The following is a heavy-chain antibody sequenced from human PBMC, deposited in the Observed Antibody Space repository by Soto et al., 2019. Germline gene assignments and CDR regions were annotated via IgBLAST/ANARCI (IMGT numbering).Heavy chain of an antibody. CDR1: GYTFTSYY. D-gene: IGHD2-2*01. V-gene: IGHV1-46*03. Sequence: QVQLVQSGAEVKKPGASVKVSCKASGYTFTSYYMHWVRQAPGQGLEWMGIINPSGGSTSYAQKFQGRVTMTRDTSTSTVYMELSSLRSEDTAVYYCAREGYCSSTSCYAGGNHHNWFDPWGQGTLVTVSS. CDR2: INPSGGST. J-gene: IGHJ5*02. CDR3: AREGYCSSTSCYAGGNHHNWFDP.